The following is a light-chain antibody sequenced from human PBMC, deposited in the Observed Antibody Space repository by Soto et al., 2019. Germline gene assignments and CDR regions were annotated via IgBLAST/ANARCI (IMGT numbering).Light chain of an antibody. CDR1: QGIKSY. CDR2: AAS. J-gene: IGKJ4*01. Sequence: DIRLTKSPSFLSASVGDRVTITCRASQGIKSYVAWYQQKSGKAPKLLIYAASTLQSGVPSRFSGSGSGTEFTLTISSLQPEDFAIYHCHQLKSYPLTFGGGTKVEIK. V-gene: IGKV1-9*01. CDR3: HQLKSYPLT.